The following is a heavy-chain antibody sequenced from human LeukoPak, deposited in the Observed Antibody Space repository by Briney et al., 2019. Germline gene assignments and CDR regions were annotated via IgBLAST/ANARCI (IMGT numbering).Heavy chain of an antibody. Sequence: GGSLRLSCAASGFTFSNYEMIWVRQAPGKGLEWISNISSSGYTMHYADSVKGRFTISRDNAKSSLFLQMNSLRAEDTAVYYCARESVGALDYWGQGTLVTVSS. D-gene: IGHD1-26*01. V-gene: IGHV3-48*03. J-gene: IGHJ4*02. CDR2: ISSSGYTM. CDR1: GFTFSNYE. CDR3: ARESVGALDY.